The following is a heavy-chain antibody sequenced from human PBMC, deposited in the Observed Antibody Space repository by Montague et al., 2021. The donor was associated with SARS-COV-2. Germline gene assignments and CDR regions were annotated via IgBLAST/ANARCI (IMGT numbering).Heavy chain of an antibody. CDR1: GGSFSGYN. V-gene: IGHV4-34*01. CDR2: INDSGGT. J-gene: IGHJ4*02. D-gene: IGHD4/OR15-4a*01. Sequence: SETLSLTCAVYGGSFSGYNWGWVRQSQGKGLEWIGQINDSGGTKYNPSLKSRVTISLDTSKYQFSLKLSSVTAADTADYYCARGVPGYWGQGTLVTVSS. CDR3: ARGVPGY.